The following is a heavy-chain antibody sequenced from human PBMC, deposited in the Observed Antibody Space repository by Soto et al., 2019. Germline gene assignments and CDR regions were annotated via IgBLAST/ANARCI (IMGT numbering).Heavy chain of an antibody. Sequence: PSETLSLTCTVSGGSFKSGSYSWSWIRQPPWKGLEWIGYVYHTGRTSYNPSLKSRVSISMDTSKTQFSLNLDSVTAADTAVYFCARDFAYFDSWGQGTLVTVSS. J-gene: IGHJ4*02. CDR1: GGSFKSGSYS. D-gene: IGHD3-3*01. V-gene: IGHV4-61*01. CDR3: ARDFAYFDS. CDR2: VYHTGRT.